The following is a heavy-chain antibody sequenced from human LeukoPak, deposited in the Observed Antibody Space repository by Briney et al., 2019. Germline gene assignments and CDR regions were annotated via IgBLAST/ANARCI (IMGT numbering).Heavy chain of an antibody. V-gene: IGHV3-7*01. J-gene: IGHJ4*02. CDR1: GFTFRSYW. D-gene: IGHD6-19*01. CDR2: IKQDGSEK. Sequence: GGSLRLSCAASGFTFRSYWMSWVRQAPGKGLEWVANIKQDGSEKYYVDSVKGRFTISRDNAKNSLYLQMNSLRAEDTAVYYCARGASGWYVEDYWGQGPLVTVS. CDR3: ARGASGWYVEDY.